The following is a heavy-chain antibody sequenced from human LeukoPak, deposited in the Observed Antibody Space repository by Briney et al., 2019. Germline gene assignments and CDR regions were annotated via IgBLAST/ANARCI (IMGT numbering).Heavy chain of an antibody. J-gene: IGHJ2*01. Sequence: SETLSLTCTVSGGSISSYYWSWIRQPPGKGLEWIGYIYYSGSTNYNPSLKSRVTISVDTSKNQFSLKLSSVTAADTAVYYCASQVVVAATRDWYFDLWGRGTLVTVSS. D-gene: IGHD2-15*01. CDR1: GGSISSYY. CDR3: ASQVVVAATRDWYFDL. V-gene: IGHV4-59*08. CDR2: IYYSGST.